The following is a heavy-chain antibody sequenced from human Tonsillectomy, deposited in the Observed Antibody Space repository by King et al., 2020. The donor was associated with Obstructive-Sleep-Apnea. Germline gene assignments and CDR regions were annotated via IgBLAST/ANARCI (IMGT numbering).Heavy chain of an antibody. CDR1: GFTFSSYA. CDR2: ISGSGGST. Sequence: DVQLVESGGGLVQPGGSLRLSCAASGFTFSSYAMSWVRQAPGKGLEWVSAISGSGGSTYYADSVKGRFTISRDNSKNTLYLQMNSLRAEDTAVYYCAKDIYDSSGSYLNDIYCFDYWGQGTLVTVSS. V-gene: IGHV3-23*04. J-gene: IGHJ4*02. D-gene: IGHD3-22*01. CDR3: AKDIYDSSGSYLNDIYCFDY.